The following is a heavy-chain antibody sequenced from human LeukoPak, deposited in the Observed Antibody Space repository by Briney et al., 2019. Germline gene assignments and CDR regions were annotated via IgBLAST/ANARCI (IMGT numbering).Heavy chain of an antibody. CDR2: MNPNSGNT. J-gene: IGHJ4*02. V-gene: IGHV1-8*02. Sequence: ASVKVSCKASGYTFTSHYMHWVRQAPGQGLEWMGWMNPNSGNTGYAQKFQGRVTMTRNTSISTAYMELSSLRSEDTAVYYCARAWGYCSGGSCYGREYYFDYWGQGTLVTVSS. D-gene: IGHD2-15*01. CDR1: GYTFTSHY. CDR3: ARAWGYCSGGSCYGREYYFDY.